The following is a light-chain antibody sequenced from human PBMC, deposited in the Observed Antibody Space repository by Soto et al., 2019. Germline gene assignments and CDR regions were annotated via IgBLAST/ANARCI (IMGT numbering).Light chain of an antibody. CDR2: GAA. J-gene: IGKJ2*01. Sequence: EIVMTQSPATLSVSPGERATLSCRASQSVSSNLAWYQQKACQAPRLLINGAATRATGSPATFSGSGSGPEFTLTISRLQSEDFAVYHCQQYNNWPPVYPFGQGTKQEIK. CDR3: QQYNNWPPVYP. CDR1: QSVSSN. V-gene: IGKV3-15*01.